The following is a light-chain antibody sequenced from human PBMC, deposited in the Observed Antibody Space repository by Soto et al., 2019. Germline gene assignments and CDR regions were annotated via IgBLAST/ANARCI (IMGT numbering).Light chain of an antibody. CDR2: GAS. CDR1: QSISRSY. Sequence: EIVLAQSPGTLSLSPGERATLSCRASQSISRSYLAWYQQKLGQAPRLLIYGASSRATGIPERFSGSGSGTDFTLTISRLEPEDFAVYYCQQYDGSSTFGQGTKVEIK. J-gene: IGKJ1*01. V-gene: IGKV3-20*01. CDR3: QQYDGSST.